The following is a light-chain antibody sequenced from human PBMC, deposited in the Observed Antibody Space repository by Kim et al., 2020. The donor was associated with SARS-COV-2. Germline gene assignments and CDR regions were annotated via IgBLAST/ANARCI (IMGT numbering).Light chain of an antibody. CDR2: GAS. V-gene: IGKV3-20*01. J-gene: IGKJ2*01. CDR1: QSVKRRY. Sequence: EIVLTQSPGTLSLSPGERATLSCRASQSVKRRYLAWYQVTPGQAPRILFFGASSWATGVPVRFSGSGSGTDFTLTISSLEPEDFEVYYCQQYGNLAYTFGQGTKL. CDR3: QQYGNLAYT.